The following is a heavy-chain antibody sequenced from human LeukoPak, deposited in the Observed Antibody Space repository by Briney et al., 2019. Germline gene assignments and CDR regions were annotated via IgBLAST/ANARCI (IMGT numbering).Heavy chain of an antibody. CDR3: ARGRTSGIIDY. CDR2: INTDGTTT. V-gene: IGHV3-74*03. J-gene: IGHJ4*02. D-gene: IGHD2-2*01. CDR1: EFTFSRHW. Sequence: HPGGSLRLSCAAFEFTFSRHWMHWVRQAPGKGLVWVSRINTDGTTTTYADSVKGRFTISRDNAKNMLFLQMNSLRAEDTAIYYCARGRTSGIIDYWGQGTLVTVSS.